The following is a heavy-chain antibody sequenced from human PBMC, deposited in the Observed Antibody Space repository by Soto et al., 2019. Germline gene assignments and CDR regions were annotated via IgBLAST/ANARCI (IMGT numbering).Heavy chain of an antibody. CDR3: ARTGLIHGMDV. D-gene: IGHD2-8*01. CDR1: GFIFSSYA. Sequence: QVQLVESGGGVVQPGRSLRLSCAASGFIFSSYAMHWVRQAPGKGLEWVAVISYDGSNKYYADSVKGRFTISRDNSKNTLYLQMNSLKAEDTAVYYCARTGLIHGMDVWGQGTTVTVSS. CDR2: ISYDGSNK. V-gene: IGHV3-30-3*01. J-gene: IGHJ6*02.